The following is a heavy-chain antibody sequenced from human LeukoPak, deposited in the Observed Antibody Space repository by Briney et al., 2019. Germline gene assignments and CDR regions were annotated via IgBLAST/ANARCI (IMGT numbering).Heavy chain of an antibody. CDR1: GGSISSSSYY. CDR2: IYYSGST. J-gene: IGHJ6*02. CDR3: ARGKQRWLQGHYYYGMDV. D-gene: IGHD5-24*01. Sequence: SETLSLTCTVSGGSISSSSYYWGWIRQPPGKGLEWIGSIYYSGSTNYNPSLKSRVTISVDTSKDQFSLKLSSVTAADTAVYYCARGKQRWLQGHYYYGMDVWGQGTTVTVSS. V-gene: IGHV4-39*07.